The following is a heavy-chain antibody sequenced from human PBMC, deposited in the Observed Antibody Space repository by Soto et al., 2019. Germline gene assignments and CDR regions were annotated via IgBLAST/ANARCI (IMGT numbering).Heavy chain of an antibody. Sequence: NPSETLSLTCTVAGGSISSYYWSWIRQPPGKVLEWIGYIYHSGSTYYNPSLRSRVTISVDRSKNQFSLKLSSVTAADTAVYYWARVPDYWGQGTLVTVSS. CDR1: GGSISSYY. V-gene: IGHV4-59*12. CDR3: ARVPDY. CDR2: IYHSGST. J-gene: IGHJ4*02.